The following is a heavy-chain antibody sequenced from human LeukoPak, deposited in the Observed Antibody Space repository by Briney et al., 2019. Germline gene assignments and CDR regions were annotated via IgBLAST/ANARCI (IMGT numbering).Heavy chain of an antibody. CDR3: GRQGYTASYYFLDY. V-gene: IGHV4-4*07. CDR2: IYTNTGTT. CDR1: GGSINSYY. Sequence: PSETLSLTCTVSGGSINSYYWGWVRQPAGKGLEWIGRIYTNTGTTNYSPSLKGRPTMSVDTSKNQFSLNLRSVTAADTAVYYCGRQGYTASYYFLDYWSQGTLVTVSS. D-gene: IGHD1-26*01. J-gene: IGHJ4*02.